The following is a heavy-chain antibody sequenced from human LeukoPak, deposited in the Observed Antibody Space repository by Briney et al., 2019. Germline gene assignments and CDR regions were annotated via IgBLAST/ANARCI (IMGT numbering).Heavy chain of an antibody. V-gene: IGHV3-23*01. D-gene: IGHD1-26*01. CDR1: GFTFSSYA. CDR3: AKNPSGSYQEYFDY. CDR2: ISGSGGST. Sequence: PGRSLRLSCAASGFTFSSYAMSWVRQAPGKGLEWVSAISGSGGSTYYADSVKGRFTISRDNSKNTLYLQMNSLRAEDTAVYYCAKNPSGSYQEYFDYWGQGTLVTVSS. J-gene: IGHJ4*02.